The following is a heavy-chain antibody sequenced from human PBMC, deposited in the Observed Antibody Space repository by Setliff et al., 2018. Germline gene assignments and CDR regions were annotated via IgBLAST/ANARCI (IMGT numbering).Heavy chain of an antibody. Sequence: SETLSLTCTVSGASINSLSWWSWVRQPPGKGLEWIGRIYSGGTTYYNSSLKSQVTISVDTSKSQFSLRLNSVTAADTAVYYCARTGTYRYFDYWGRGTLVTVSS. CDR2: IYSGGTT. V-gene: IGHV4-39*01. D-gene: IGHD1-1*01. J-gene: IGHJ4*02. CDR3: ARTGTYRYFDY. CDR1: GASINSLSW.